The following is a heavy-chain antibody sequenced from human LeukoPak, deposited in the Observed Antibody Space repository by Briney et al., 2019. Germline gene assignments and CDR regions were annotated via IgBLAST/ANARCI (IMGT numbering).Heavy chain of an antibody. Sequence: GGSLRLSCAASGFTVTSNYMSWVRQAPGKGLEWVSVLYSGGSIYYAESVKGRFTISRDNSRNTLYLQMNSLRAEDTAVYYCARGTYYDSSGYHFDYWGQGTLVTVSS. CDR2: LYSGGSI. J-gene: IGHJ4*02. D-gene: IGHD3-22*01. CDR3: ARGTYYDSSGYHFDY. CDR1: GFTVTSNY. V-gene: IGHV3-53*01.